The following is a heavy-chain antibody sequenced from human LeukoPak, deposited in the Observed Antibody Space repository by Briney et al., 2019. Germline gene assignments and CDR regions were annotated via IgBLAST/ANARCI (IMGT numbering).Heavy chain of an antibody. Sequence: GGSLRPSCAASGFTFSDYYMSWIRQAPGKGLEWVSYISSSSSYTNYADSVKGRFTISRDNAKNSLYLQMNSLRAEDTAVYYCARGNYGSGSYYLDYWGQGTLVTVSS. CDR2: ISSSSSYT. CDR3: ARGNYGSGSYYLDY. V-gene: IGHV3-11*06. D-gene: IGHD3-10*01. J-gene: IGHJ4*02. CDR1: GFTFSDYY.